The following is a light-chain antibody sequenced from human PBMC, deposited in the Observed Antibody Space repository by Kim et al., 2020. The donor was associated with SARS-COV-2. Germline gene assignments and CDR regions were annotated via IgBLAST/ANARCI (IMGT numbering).Light chain of an antibody. CDR1: VLAKKY. V-gene: IGLV3-27*01. J-gene: IGLJ3*02. CDR3: YSAADNKHWV. CDR2: KDS. Sequence: SYELTQPSSVSVSPGQTARITCSGDVLAKKYARWFQQKPGQAPVLVIYKDSERPSGIPERFSGSSSGTTVTLTISGAQVEDEADYYCYSAADNKHWVFGGGTQLTVL.